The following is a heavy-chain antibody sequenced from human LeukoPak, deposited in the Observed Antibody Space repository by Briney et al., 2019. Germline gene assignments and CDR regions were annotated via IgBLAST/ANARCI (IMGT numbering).Heavy chain of an antibody. J-gene: IGHJ4*02. CDR3: ARVIRDIVVVPAAMKD. CDR1: GYTFTSYD. Sequence: ASVKVSCKASGYTFTSYDINRVRQATGQGLEWMGWMNPNSGNTGYAQKFQGRVTITRNTSISTAYMELSSLRSEDTAVYYCARVIRDIVVVPAAMKDWGQGTLVTVSS. D-gene: IGHD2-2*01. V-gene: IGHV1-8*03. CDR2: MNPNSGNT.